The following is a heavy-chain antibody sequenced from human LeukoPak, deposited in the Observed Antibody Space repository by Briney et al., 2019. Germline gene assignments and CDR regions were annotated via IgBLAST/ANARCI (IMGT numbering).Heavy chain of an antibody. V-gene: IGHV4-39*07. CDR3: ARSTVTTTTLFDY. J-gene: IGHJ4*02. CDR2: IYYSGST. CDR1: GGSISSSSYY. Sequence: PSETLSLTCTVSGGSISSSSYYWGWIRQPPGKGLEWIGSIYYSGSTCYNPSLKSRVTISVDTSKNQFSLKLSSVTAADTAVYYCARSTVTTTTLFDYWGQGTLVTVSS. D-gene: IGHD4-17*01.